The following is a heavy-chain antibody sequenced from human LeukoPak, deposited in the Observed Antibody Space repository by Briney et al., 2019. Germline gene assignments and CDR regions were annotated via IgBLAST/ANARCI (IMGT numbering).Heavy chain of an antibody. CDR3: ARSAGGDGYNFDY. CDR1: GGSISSYY. V-gene: IGHV4-59*01. Sequence: PSETLSLTCTVSGGSISSYYWSWTRQPPGKGLEWIGYIYYSGSTNYNPSLKSRVTISVDTSKNQFSLKLSSVTAADTAVYYCARSAGGDGYNFDYWGQGTLVTVSS. D-gene: IGHD5-24*01. J-gene: IGHJ4*02. CDR2: IYYSGST.